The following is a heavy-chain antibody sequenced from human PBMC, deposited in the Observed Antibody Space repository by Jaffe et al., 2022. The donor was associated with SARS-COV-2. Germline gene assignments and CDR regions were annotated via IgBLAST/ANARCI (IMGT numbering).Heavy chain of an antibody. CDR1: GFTFGDYA. V-gene: IGHV3-49*04. J-gene: IGHJ4*02. Sequence: EVQLVESGGGLVQPGRSLRLSCTASGFTFGDYAMSWVRQAPGKGLEWVGFIRSKAYGGTTEYAASVKGRFTISRDDSKSIAYLQMNSLKTEDTAVYYCTREEWLVRSYFDYWGQGTLVTVSS. CDR2: IRSKAYGGTT. CDR3: TREEWLVRSYFDY. D-gene: IGHD6-19*01.